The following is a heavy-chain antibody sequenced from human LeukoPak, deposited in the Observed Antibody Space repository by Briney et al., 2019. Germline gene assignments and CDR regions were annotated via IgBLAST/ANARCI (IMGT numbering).Heavy chain of an antibody. CDR1: GVTSHLRGYG. CDR3: AKGAEEGVVITAVYYYYMDV. V-gene: IGHV3-23*01. J-gene: IGHJ6*03. CDR2: ISGSGYNT. Sequence: GGSLRLSCEASGVTSHLRGYGMSWVRQSPGKGLEWVSTISGSGYNTYYADSVKGRFTISRDNSKNMVYLQMHSLRAEDTAIYYCAKGAEEGVVITAVYYYYMDVWGKGTAVTISS. D-gene: IGHD3-22*01.